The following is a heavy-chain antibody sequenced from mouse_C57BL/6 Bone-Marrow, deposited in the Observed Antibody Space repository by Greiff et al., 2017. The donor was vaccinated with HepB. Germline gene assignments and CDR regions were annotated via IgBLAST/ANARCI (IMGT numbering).Heavy chain of an antibody. J-gene: IGHJ4*01. D-gene: IGHD2-3*01. Sequence: QVHVKQPGAELVKPGASVKLSCKASGYTFTSYWMHWVKQRPGRGLEWIGRIDPNSGGTKYNEKFKSKATLTVDKPSSTAYMQLSSLTSEDSAVYYCAREVIYDGYPYYAMDYWGQGTSVTVSS. CDR1: GYTFTSYW. CDR2: IDPNSGGT. CDR3: AREVIYDGYPYYAMDY. V-gene: IGHV1-72*01.